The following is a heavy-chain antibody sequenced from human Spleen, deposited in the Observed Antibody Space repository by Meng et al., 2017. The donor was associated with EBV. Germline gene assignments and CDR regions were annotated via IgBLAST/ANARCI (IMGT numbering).Heavy chain of an antibody. D-gene: IGHD2-21*02. CDR2: IDHRGSP. Sequence: HVRLQQWGAGLLKPSETLSLTCAVYGGSFSDYYWSGIRQPPGKGLEWIGEIDHRGSPNYNPSLMSRVTISLDTSRNHFSLELTSVTDADTAVYYCARGDDCRYAYWGQGTLVTVSS. CDR1: GGSFSDYY. J-gene: IGHJ4*02. V-gene: IGHV4-34*01. CDR3: ARGDDCRYAY.